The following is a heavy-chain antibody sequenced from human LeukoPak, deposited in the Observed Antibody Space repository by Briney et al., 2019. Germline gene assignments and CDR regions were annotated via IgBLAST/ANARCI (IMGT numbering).Heavy chain of an antibody. V-gene: IGHV3-23*01. CDR2: IINSGGST. CDR1: GFTFSNYA. CDR3: AKDIYDDYGALDY. D-gene: IGHD4-17*01. Sequence: GGSLRLSCAASGFTFSNYAMNWVRQASGKGLEWVSTIINSGGSTYYADSVKGRFTISRDSSKNTLYLQMDSLRDEDTAVYYCAKDIYDDYGALDYWGQGTLVTVSS. J-gene: IGHJ4*02.